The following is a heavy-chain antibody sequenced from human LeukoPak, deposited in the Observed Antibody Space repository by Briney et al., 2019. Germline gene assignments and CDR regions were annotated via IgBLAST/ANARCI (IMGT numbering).Heavy chain of an antibody. J-gene: IGHJ4*02. D-gene: IGHD4-11*01. V-gene: IGHV3-30*18. CDR3: AKTVDDYGDY. Sequence: GRSLRLSCAASGFTFSSYGMHWVRQAPGKGLEWVAVISYDGNNKYYADSVKDRFTISRDNSKNTLYLQINSLRAEDTAVYYCAKTVDDYGDYWGQGTLVTVSS. CDR2: ISYDGNNK. CDR1: GFTFSSYG.